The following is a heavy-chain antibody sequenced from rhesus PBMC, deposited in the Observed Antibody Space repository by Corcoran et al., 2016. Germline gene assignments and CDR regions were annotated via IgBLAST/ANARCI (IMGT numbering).Heavy chain of an antibody. J-gene: IGHJ4*01. D-gene: IGHD3-16*01. V-gene: IGHV3S5*01. CDR2: INRCGGST. CDR1: GFTFSRYG. CDR3: AKDLLRYYSGSYYLDY. Sequence: EVQLVETGGGLVQPGGSLKLSCAASGFTFSRYGMSWVRQAPGKGLEWVSVINRCGGSTYYDDSVKGRFTSSRDNSKNTLSLQMNSLRAEDTAVYYCAKDLLRYYSGSYYLDYWGQGVLVTVSS.